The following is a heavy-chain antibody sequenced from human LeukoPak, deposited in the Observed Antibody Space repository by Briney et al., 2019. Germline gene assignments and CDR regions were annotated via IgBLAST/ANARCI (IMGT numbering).Heavy chain of an antibody. CDR1: GFTFSSYS. J-gene: IGHJ4*02. Sequence: GGSLRLSCAASGFTFSSYSMHWVRQAPDKGLEWVAVISHDGGNKYYADSVKGRFTISRDNSKNTLYLQMNGLRAEETAMYYCATPYTSGWSLYFDNWGQGTLVTVSS. CDR3: ATPYTSGWSLYFDN. D-gene: IGHD6-19*01. V-gene: IGHV3-30*03. CDR2: ISHDGGNK.